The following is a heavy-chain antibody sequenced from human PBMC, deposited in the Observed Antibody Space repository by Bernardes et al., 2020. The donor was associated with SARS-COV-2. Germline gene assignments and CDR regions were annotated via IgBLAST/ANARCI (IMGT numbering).Heavy chain of an antibody. D-gene: IGHD3-16*02. J-gene: IGHJ6*02. V-gene: IGHV4-30-2*01. CDR1: GGSISSGAYS. Sequence: SETLSLTCAVFGGSISSGAYSWSWIRQPPGKGLEWIGYIYQNGTTYYNPSLKSRVTISLDTSISTAYMELSRLRADDTAVYYCARAGGNYRLYYYGMDVGGQGTTVTVSS. CDR2: IYQNGTT. CDR3: ARAGGNYRLYYYGMDV.